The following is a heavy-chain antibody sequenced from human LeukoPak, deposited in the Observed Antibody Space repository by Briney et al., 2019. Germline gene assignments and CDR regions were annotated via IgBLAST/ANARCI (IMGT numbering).Heavy chain of an antibody. CDR1: GFTFTTYA. J-gene: IGHJ6*03. CDR3: ARDQTVGTTIAYYMDP. CDR2: VSFDGTTK. D-gene: IGHD4-23*01. V-gene: IGHV3-30*04. Sequence: SGGSLRLSCAASGFTFTTYAFHWVRLAPVKGLEWVATVSFDGTTKSYADPVKGRFTMSRDSSKNTLYLQMNSLSPEDTAVYFCARDQTVGTTIAYYMDPWGKGTTVTVSS.